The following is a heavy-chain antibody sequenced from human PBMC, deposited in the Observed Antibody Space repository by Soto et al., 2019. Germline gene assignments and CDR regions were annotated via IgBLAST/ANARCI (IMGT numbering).Heavy chain of an antibody. J-gene: IGHJ6*03. CDR1: GFTVSSNY. CDR2: IYSGGST. CDR3: ARDRITFGGSNYYYYMDV. Sequence: GGSLRLSCAASGFTVSSNYMSWVRQAPGKGLEWVSVIYSGGSTYYADSVKGRFTISRDNSKNTLYLQMNSLRAEDTAVYYCARDRITFGGSNYYYYMDVWGKGTTVTVSS. D-gene: IGHD3-16*01. V-gene: IGHV3-66*01.